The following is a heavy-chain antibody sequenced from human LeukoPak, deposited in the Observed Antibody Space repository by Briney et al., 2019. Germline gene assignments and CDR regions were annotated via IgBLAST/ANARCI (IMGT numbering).Heavy chain of an antibody. Sequence: SETLSLTCTVSGGSISSGSYYWSWIRQPAGKGLEWIGRIYTSGSTNYNPSLKSRVTISQDTSKNQFFLNLRSVTAADTAVYYCARGPFPNYYGSGSFELWGQGALVTVSS. CDR2: IYTSGST. CDR3: ARGPFPNYYGSGSFEL. V-gene: IGHV4-61*02. J-gene: IGHJ4*02. CDR1: GGSISSGSYY. D-gene: IGHD3-10*01.